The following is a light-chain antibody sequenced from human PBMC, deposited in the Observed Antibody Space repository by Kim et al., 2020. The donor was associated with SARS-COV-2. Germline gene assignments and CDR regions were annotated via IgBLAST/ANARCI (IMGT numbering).Light chain of an antibody. CDR3: VTWDDSLTAPV. CDR1: SSNIGENY. V-gene: IGLV1-47*01. CDR2: RND. J-gene: IGLJ7*01. Sequence: GQRVTISCSGSSSNIGENYIYWYQQFPGTAPRVVIFRNDQRPSGVPDRISGSKSGTSASLAISGLRSEDEADYYCVTWDDSLTAPVLGGGTQLTVL.